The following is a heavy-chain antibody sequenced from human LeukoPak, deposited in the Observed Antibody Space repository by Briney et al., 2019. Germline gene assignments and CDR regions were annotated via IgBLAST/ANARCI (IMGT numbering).Heavy chain of an antibody. V-gene: IGHV3-43*02. CDR3: AKVPGGPWYYYYYMDV. CDR1: GFTFSRYW. Sequence: PGGSLRLSCAASGFTFSRYWMQWVRQAPGKGLVWVSLISGDGGSTYYADSVKGRFTISRDNSKNSLYLQMNSLRTEDTALYYCAKVPGGPWYYYYYMDVWGKGTTVTVSS. D-gene: IGHD3-10*01. J-gene: IGHJ6*03. CDR2: ISGDGGST.